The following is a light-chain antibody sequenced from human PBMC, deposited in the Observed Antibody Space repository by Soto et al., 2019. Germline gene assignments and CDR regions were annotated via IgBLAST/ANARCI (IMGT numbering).Light chain of an antibody. CDR2: LGS. CDR3: MQSLTGRT. CDR1: QSLLYSNGYNY. Sequence: DIVMTQSPFSLPVTPGEPASISCRSSQSLLYSNGYNYLDWYLQKPGQSPQLLIYLGSKRASGVPDRFSGSGSGTDFTLEISRVEAEDVGIYYCMQSLTGRTFGQGTKVEIK. V-gene: IGKV2-28*01. J-gene: IGKJ1*01.